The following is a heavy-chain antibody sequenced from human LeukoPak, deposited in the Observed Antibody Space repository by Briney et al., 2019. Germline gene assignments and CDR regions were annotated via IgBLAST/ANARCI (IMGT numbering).Heavy chain of an antibody. CDR3: ARLYSGSWYYYYGMDV. J-gene: IGHJ6*04. CDR2: IYPGDSDT. V-gene: IGHV5-51*01. CDR1: GYSFTSYW. Sequence: GSLKISCKGSGYSFTSYWIGWVRQMPGKGLEWMGIIYPGDSDTRYSPSFQGQVTISADKSISTAYLQWSSLKASDTAMYYCARLYSGSWYYYYGMDVWGKGTTVTVSS. D-gene: IGHD6-13*01.